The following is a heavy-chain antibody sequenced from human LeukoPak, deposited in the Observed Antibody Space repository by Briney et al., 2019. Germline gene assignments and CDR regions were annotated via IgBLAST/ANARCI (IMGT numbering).Heavy chain of an antibody. V-gene: IGHV4-4*02. Sequence: SETLSLTCAVSGGSISSSNWWSWVRQPPGKGLEWIGEIYHSGSTNYNPSLKSRVTMSVDTSKNQFSLKLSSVTAADTAVYYCARDHSSSTLPYLEYNWFDPWGQGTLVTVSS. CDR2: IYHSGST. D-gene: IGHD2-2*01. CDR3: ARDHSSSTLPYLEYNWFDP. J-gene: IGHJ5*02. CDR1: GGSISSSNW.